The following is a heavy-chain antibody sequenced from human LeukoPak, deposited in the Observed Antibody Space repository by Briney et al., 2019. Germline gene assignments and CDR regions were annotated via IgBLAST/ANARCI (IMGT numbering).Heavy chain of an antibody. CDR3: AKESTKYSGYDYAFDI. J-gene: IGHJ3*02. V-gene: IGHV3-30*02. CDR2: IRYDGGNK. Sequence: GGSLRLSCAASGFTVSSNYMSWVRQAPGKGLEWVAFIRYDGGNKYYADSVKGRFTISRDNSKNTLYLQMNSLRAEDTAVYYCAKESTKYSGYDYAFDIWGQGTMVTVSS. D-gene: IGHD5-12*01. CDR1: GFTVSSNY.